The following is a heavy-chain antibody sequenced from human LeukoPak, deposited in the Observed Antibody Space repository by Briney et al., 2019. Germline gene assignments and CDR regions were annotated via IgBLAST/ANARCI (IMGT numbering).Heavy chain of an antibody. V-gene: IGHV1-46*01. CDR2: INPSGGST. CDR3: ARVPPRLSFDY. J-gene: IGHJ4*02. Sequence: MGIINPSGGSTSYAQKFQGRVTMTRDTSTSTVYMELSSLRSEDTAVYYCARVPPRLSFDYWGQGTLVTVSS. D-gene: IGHD5/OR15-5a*01.